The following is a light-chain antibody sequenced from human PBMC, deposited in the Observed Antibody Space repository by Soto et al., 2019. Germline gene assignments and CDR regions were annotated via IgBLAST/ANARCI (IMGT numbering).Light chain of an antibody. CDR1: QTISSW. CDR3: QQYNNWPPWT. Sequence: DIQMTQSPSTLSGSVGDRVTITCRGGQTISSWLAWYQQKPGKAPKLLIYKASTLKSGVPSRFSGSGSGTEFTLTISSLQSEDFAVYYCQQYNNWPPWTFGQGTKVDI. CDR2: KAS. V-gene: IGKV1-5*03. J-gene: IGKJ1*01.